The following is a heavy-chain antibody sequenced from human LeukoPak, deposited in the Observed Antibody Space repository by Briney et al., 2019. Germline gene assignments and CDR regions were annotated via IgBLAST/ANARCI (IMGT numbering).Heavy chain of an antibody. Sequence: GGSLRLSCAASGFTFSSYGMHWVRQAPGKGLEWVAFIWYDGSNKYYVDSVKGRFTISRDNSKNTLYLQMNSLRAEDTAVYYCAKDREGYSYGYSFYPYYCNYWGQGTLVTVSS. CDR1: GFTFSSYG. D-gene: IGHD5-18*01. CDR2: IWYDGSNK. J-gene: IGHJ4*02. V-gene: IGHV3-30*02. CDR3: AKDREGYSYGYSFYPYYCNY.